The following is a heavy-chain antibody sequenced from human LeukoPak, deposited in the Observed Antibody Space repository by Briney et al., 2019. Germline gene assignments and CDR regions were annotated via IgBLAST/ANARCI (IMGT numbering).Heavy chain of an antibody. CDR1: GFTFSSYD. Sequence: GGSLRLSCAASGFTFSSYDMNWVRQAPGKGLEWVSSISSRSSYTNYADSVKGRFTISRDNAKNSLYLQMNSLRAEDTAVYYCARDRSLEIYGDHVIQHSGQGTLVTVSS. CDR3: ARDRSLEIYGDHVIQH. V-gene: IGHV3-21*04. CDR2: ISSRSSYT. J-gene: IGHJ1*01. D-gene: IGHD4-17*01.